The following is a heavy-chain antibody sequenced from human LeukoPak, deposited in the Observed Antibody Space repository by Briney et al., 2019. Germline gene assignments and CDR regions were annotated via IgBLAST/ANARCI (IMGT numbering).Heavy chain of an antibody. CDR1: GGSISSSSYY. CDR3: ARDHRTYYDILTGYYHDAFDI. CDR2: IYYSGST. D-gene: IGHD3-9*01. Sequence: PSETQSLTCTVSGGSISSSSYYWGWIRQPPGKGLEWIGSIYYSGSTYYNPSLKSRVTISVDTSKNQFSLKLSSVTAADTAVYYCARDHRTYYDILTGYYHDAFDIWGQGTMVTVSS. J-gene: IGHJ3*02. V-gene: IGHV4-39*07.